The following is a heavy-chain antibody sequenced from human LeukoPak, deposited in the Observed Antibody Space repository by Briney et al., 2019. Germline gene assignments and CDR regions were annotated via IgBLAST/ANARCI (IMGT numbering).Heavy chain of an antibody. Sequence: ASVKVSCKASGYTFTGHYKHWVRQAPGQGLEWIGWINSNSGGTRYAQKCQGRVTMTRDTSISTAYMDLSRLRSDDTALYSCARDYGFYSGLYFFDYWGQGTLVTVS. CDR3: ARDYGFYSGLYFFDY. CDR1: GYTFTGHY. CDR2: INSNSGGT. J-gene: IGHJ4*02. D-gene: IGHD1-26*01. V-gene: IGHV1-2*02.